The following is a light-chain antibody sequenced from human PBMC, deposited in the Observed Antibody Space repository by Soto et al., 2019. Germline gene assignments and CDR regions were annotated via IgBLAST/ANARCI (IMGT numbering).Light chain of an antibody. J-gene: IGKJ5*01. V-gene: IGKV1-39*01. Sequence: DIQMTQSPSSLSASVGDRVTITCRASESISSHLNWYQQKSGRAPQLLIHAASTLQTGVPSRFSGSGSGIDFTLTNGSLQPEDFATYYCQQSYSVPITFGQGPRLEIK. CDR2: AAS. CDR3: QQSYSVPIT. CDR1: ESISSH.